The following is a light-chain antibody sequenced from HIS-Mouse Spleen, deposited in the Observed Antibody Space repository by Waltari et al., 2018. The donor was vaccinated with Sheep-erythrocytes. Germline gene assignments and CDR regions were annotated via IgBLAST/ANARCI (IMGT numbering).Light chain of an antibody. V-gene: IGLV2-11*01. J-gene: IGLJ1*01. Sequence: QSALTQPRSVSGSAGPSVTIYCTGTRSEVGGYNYVSWYQQHPGKAPKLMIYDVSKRPSGVPDRFSGSKSRNTASLTISGLQAEDDADYYCCSYAGSYNHVFATGTKVTVL. CDR3: CSYAGSYNHV. CDR1: RSEVGGYNY. CDR2: DVS.